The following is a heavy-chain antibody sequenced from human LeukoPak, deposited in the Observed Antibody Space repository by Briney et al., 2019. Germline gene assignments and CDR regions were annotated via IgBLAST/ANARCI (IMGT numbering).Heavy chain of an antibody. CDR3: ARDQATRYCSSTSCYTKVRGYGMDV. CDR1: GGTFTSYA. V-gene: IGHV7-4-1*02. CDR2: INTNTGNP. Sequence: ASVKVSCKASGGTFTSYAMNWVRQAPGQGLEWMGWINTNTGNPTYAQGFTGRFVFSLDTSVSTAYLQISSLKAEDTAVYYCARDQATRYCSSTSCYTKVRGYGMDVWGQGTTVTVSS. J-gene: IGHJ6*02. D-gene: IGHD2-2*02.